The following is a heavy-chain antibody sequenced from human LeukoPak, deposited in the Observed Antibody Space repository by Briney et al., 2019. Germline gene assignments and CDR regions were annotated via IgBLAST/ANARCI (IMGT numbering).Heavy chain of an antibody. Sequence: SETLSLACTVSGGSISSYYWSWIRQPPGKGLERIWYIYYSGSTNYNPSLKSRVTISVDTSKNQFSLKLSSVTAADTAVYYCARKYYDILTGYYDAFDIWGQGTMVTVSS. CDR1: GGSISSYY. D-gene: IGHD3-9*01. CDR2: IYYSGST. CDR3: ARKYYDILTGYYDAFDI. V-gene: IGHV4-59*08. J-gene: IGHJ3*02.